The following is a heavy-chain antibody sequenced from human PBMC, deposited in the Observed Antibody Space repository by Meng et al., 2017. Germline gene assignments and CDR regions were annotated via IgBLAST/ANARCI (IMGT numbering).Heavy chain of an antibody. J-gene: IGHJ6*02. CDR1: GGSFSGYY. Sequence: SETLSLTCAVYGGSFSGYYWSWIRQPPGKGLEWIGEINHSGSTNYNPSLKSRVTISVDTSKNQFSLKLSSVTAADTAVYYCARDPVSSGWYWGKVYYYGMDVWGQGTTVTGSS. V-gene: IGHV4-34*01. D-gene: IGHD6-19*01. CDR2: INHSGST. CDR3: ARDPVSSGWYWGKVYYYGMDV.